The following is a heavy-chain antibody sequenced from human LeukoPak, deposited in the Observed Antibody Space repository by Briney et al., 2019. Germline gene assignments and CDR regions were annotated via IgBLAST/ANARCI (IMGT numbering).Heavy chain of an antibody. J-gene: IGHJ4*02. CDR2: IYHSGST. CDR3: AAYGSGSYYKRVRFDY. V-gene: IGHV4-38-2*02. CDR1: GGSISSYY. D-gene: IGHD3-10*01. Sequence: SSETLSLTCTVSGGSISSYYWGWIRQPPGKGLEWIGSIYHSGSTYYNPSLKSRVTISVDTSKNQFSLKLSSVTAADTAVYYCAAYGSGSYYKRVRFDYWGQGTLVTVSS.